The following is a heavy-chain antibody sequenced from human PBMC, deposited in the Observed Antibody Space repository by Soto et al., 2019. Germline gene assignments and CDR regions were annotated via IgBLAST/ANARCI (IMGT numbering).Heavy chain of an antibody. V-gene: IGHV2-5*02. D-gene: IGHD3-3*01. CDR1: GFSLTTSGVG. CDR3: AHRVLRTVFGLVATTAIYFDS. J-gene: IGHJ4*02. CDR2: IYWDDDT. Sequence: QITLNESGPTQVKPRQTLTLTCTFSGFSLTTSGVGVGWIRQSPGKAPEWLALIYWDDDTRYSPSLERRLTITKDTSKNQVVLRMADLDPADTATYYCAHRVLRTVFGLVATTAIYFDSWGQGTSVAVSS.